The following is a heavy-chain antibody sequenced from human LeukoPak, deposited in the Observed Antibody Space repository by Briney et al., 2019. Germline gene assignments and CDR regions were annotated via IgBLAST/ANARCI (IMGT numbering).Heavy chain of an antibody. CDR2: IYYSGST. V-gene: IGHV4-59*08. CDR3: ARGAIKSRGYSSGWYYFDY. Sequence: SETLSLTCTVSGGSISSYYWSWFRQPPGKGLEWIGYIYYSGSTNYNPSLKSRVTISVDTSKNQFSLKLSSVTAADTAVYYCARGAIKSRGYSSGWYYFDYWGQGTLVTVSS. CDR1: GGSISSYY. D-gene: IGHD6-19*01. J-gene: IGHJ4*02.